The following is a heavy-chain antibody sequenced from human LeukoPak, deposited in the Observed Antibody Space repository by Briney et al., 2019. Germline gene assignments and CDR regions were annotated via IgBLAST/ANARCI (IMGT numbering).Heavy chain of an antibody. CDR1: GGSISSYY. D-gene: IGHD3-22*01. Sequence: PSETLSLTCTVSGGSISSYYWSWIRQPPGKGLEWIGHIYYSGSTNYNPSLKSRVTISIDTSKNQFSLRLSSVTAADTAVYYCAGYDSSGYYVDYWGQGTLVTVSS. J-gene: IGHJ4*02. V-gene: IGHV4-59*01. CDR2: IYYSGST. CDR3: AGYDSSGYYVDY.